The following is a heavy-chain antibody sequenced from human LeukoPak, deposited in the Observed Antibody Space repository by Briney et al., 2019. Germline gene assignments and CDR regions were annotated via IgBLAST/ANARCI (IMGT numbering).Heavy chain of an antibody. CDR3: ASEGGDGYNWDYYYGMDV. J-gene: IGHJ6*02. Sequence: PGGSLRLSCAASGFTFSSYAMHWVRQAPGKGLEWVAVISYDGSNKYYADSVKGRFTISRDNSKNTLYLQMNSLRAEDTAVYYCASEGGDGYNWDYYYGMDVWGQGTTVTVSS. CDR2: ISYDGSNK. D-gene: IGHD5-24*01. V-gene: IGHV3-30-3*01. CDR1: GFTFSSYA.